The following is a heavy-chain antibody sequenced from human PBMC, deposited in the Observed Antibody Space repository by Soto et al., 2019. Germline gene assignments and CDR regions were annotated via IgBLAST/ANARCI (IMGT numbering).Heavy chain of an antibody. V-gene: IGHV1-18*01. D-gene: IGHD3-16*01. J-gene: IGHJ4*02. Sequence: QVQLVQSGAEVKKPGASVKVSCKASGYTFTSYGISWVRQAPGQGLEWMGWISAYNGNTNYAQKLQGRVTMTTNTSTSTAYVELWSPRSDDTAVEYCARGVDYYTWGSVRPRGYFDYWVQGTLVNV. CDR3: ARGVDYYTWGSVRPRGYFDY. CDR1: GYTFTSYG. CDR2: ISAYNGNT.